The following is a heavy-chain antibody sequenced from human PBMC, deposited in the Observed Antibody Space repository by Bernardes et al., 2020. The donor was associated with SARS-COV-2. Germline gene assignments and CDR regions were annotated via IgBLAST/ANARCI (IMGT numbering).Heavy chain of an antibody. V-gene: IGHV3-74*01. Sequence: GGSLRLSCAAPGFTLGTSWMHWVRHAPGQGLVWVSRINGDGSSTTYADSVKGRFTISRDNARNTLYLRMNNLRVEDTAVYHCARETVVAATTAFDPWGQGTLVTVSS. J-gene: IGHJ5*02. CDR2: INGDGSST. D-gene: IGHD2-15*01. CDR3: ARETVVAATTAFDP. CDR1: GFTLGTSW.